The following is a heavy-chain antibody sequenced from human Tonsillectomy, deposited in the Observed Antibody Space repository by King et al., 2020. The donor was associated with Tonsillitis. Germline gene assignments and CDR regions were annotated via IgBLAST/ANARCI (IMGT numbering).Heavy chain of an antibody. CDR1: GFTFSNYA. CDR3: AKEPAVTGVGNYFDP. Sequence: VQLVESGGGLVQPGGSRRLSCAASGFTFSNYAMNWVRQAPGKGLEWVSVISGSGGSTYYADSVKGRFTVSRDNSKNTLSLQMNSLRAEDTAIYYCAKEPAVTGVGNYFDPWGQGTLVTVSS. V-gene: IGHV3-23*04. J-gene: IGHJ5*02. CDR2: ISGSGGST. D-gene: IGHD2-21*02.